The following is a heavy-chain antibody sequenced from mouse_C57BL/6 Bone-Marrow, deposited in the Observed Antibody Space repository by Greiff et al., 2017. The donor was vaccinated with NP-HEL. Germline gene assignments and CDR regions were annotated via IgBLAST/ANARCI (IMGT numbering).Heavy chain of an antibody. CDR2: IWRGGST. V-gene: IGHV2-5*01. J-gene: IGHJ2*01. D-gene: IGHD1-1*01. Sequence: VQVVESGPGLVQPSQSLSITCTVSGFSLTSYGVHWVRQSPGKGLEWLGVIWRGGSTDYNAAFMSRLSITKDNSKSQVFFKMNSLQADDTAIYYCAKNYGSSLYYFDYWGQGTTLTVSS. CDR1: GFSLTSYG. CDR3: AKNYGSSLYYFDY.